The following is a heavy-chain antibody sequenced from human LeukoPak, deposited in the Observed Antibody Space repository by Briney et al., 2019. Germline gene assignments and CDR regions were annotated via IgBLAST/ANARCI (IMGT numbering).Heavy chain of an antibody. Sequence: PGGSLTLSCAASGFTYCRYEMNWVRQAPGKGLEWVSYISSSGSTIYYADSVKGRFTISRDNAKNSLYLQMNSLRAEDTAVYYCARDRRRHELVALKKITNAFDIWGQGTMVTVSS. D-gene: IGHD3-16*01. CDR2: ISSSGSTI. V-gene: IGHV3-48*03. CDR3: ARDRRRHELVALKKITNAFDI. CDR1: GFTYCRYE. J-gene: IGHJ3*02.